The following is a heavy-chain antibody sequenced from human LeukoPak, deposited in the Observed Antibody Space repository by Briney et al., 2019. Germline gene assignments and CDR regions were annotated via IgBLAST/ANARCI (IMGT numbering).Heavy chain of an antibody. CDR3: AKVPAAYCSSTSCYLDY. J-gene: IGHJ4*02. CDR2: ISGSGGST. V-gene: IGHV3-23*01. Sequence: GGSLRLSCAASGFTFSSYAMSWVRQAPGEGLEWVSAISGSGGSTYYADSVKGRFTISRDNSKNTLYLQMNSLRAEDTAVYYCAKVPAAYCSSTSCYLDYWGQGTLVTVSS. D-gene: IGHD2-2*01. CDR1: GFTFSSYA.